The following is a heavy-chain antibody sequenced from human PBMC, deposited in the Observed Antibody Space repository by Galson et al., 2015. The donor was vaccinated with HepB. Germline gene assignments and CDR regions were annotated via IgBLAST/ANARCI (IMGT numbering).Heavy chain of an antibody. Sequence: SLRLSCAVSGCTFRNYVMTWVRQAPGKGLEWVSSIIGSGGSTFYADSVKGRFTISRDNPKNTLFLQLNGLRVEDTAVYYCAKMGSFGDYDFDPWGQGTLVTVSS. D-gene: IGHD4-17*01. V-gene: IGHV3-23*01. J-gene: IGHJ5*02. CDR2: IIGSGGST. CDR1: GCTFRNYV. CDR3: AKMGSFGDYDFDP.